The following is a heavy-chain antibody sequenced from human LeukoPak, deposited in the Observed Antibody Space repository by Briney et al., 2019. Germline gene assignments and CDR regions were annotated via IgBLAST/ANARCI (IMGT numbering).Heavy chain of an antibody. CDR2: IYYTGGT. V-gene: IGHV4-31*03. CDR3: ARGPKRSIDY. CDR1: GGSISGYY. J-gene: IGHJ4*02. Sequence: PSETLSLTCTVSGGSISGYYWSWIRQHPGKGLEWIGYIYYTGGTYYNPSLKSRLTTSLDTSKSQFSLKLSSVTAADTAVYYCARGPKRSIDYWGQGTLVTVSS.